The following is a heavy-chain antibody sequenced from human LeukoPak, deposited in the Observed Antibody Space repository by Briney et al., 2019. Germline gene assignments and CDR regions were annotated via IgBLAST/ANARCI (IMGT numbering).Heavy chain of an antibody. J-gene: IGHJ4*02. Sequence: ASVKVSCKVSGYTLTELSMHWVRQAPGKGLEWMGGFDPEDGETIYAQKFQGRVTMTEGTSTDTAYMELSSLRSEDTAVYYCATELGGYSYGLPVDYWGQGTLVTVSS. CDR2: FDPEDGET. CDR1: GYTLTELS. D-gene: IGHD5-18*01. CDR3: ATELGGYSYGLPVDY. V-gene: IGHV1-24*01.